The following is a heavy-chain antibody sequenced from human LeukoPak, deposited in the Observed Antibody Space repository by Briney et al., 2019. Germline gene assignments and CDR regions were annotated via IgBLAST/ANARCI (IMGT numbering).Heavy chain of an antibody. CDR1: GFTFSSYW. D-gene: IGHD3-10*01. Sequence: GGSLRLSCAASGFTFSSYWMSWVRQAPGKGLEWVANIKQDGSEKYYVDSVKGRFTISRDNSKNTLYLQMNSLRAEDTAVYYSAIKAKGDYWGQGTLVTVSS. J-gene: IGHJ4*02. V-gene: IGHV3-7*03. CDR3: AIKAKGDY. CDR2: IKQDGSEK.